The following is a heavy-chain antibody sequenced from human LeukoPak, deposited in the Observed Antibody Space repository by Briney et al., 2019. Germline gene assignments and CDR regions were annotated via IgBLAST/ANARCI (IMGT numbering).Heavy chain of an antibody. CDR1: GFTFSSYA. Sequence: GGSLRLSCAASGFTFSSYAMHWVRQAPGKGLEWVSAISGSGGSTYYANSVKGRFTISRDNSKNTLYLQMNSLRAEDTAVYYCAKDALNYYDSSGYSRWGQGTLVTVSS. J-gene: IGHJ4*02. CDR3: AKDALNYYDSSGYSR. CDR2: ISGSGGST. D-gene: IGHD3-22*01. V-gene: IGHV3-23*01.